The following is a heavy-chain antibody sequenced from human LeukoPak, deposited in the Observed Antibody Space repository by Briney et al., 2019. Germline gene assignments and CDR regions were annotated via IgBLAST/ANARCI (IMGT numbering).Heavy chain of an antibody. CDR2: IYYSGST. CDR3: ARVLRFGELMDY. D-gene: IGHD3-10*01. V-gene: IGHV4-61*01. CDR1: GGSVSSGSYY. J-gene: IGHJ4*02. Sequence: SETLSLTCTVSGGSVSSGSYYWSWIRQPPGKGLEWIGYIYYSGSTNYNPSLKSRVTISVDTSKNQFSLKLSSVTAADTAVYYWARVLRFGELMDYWGQGTLVTVSS.